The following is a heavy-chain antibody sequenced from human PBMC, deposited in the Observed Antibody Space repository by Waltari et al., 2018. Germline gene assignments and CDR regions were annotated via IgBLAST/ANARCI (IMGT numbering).Heavy chain of an antibody. Sequence: EVQLVESGGGLVQPGGSLRLSCAASGFTFSSYWMHWVRQAPGKGLVVVSDINTDGSTTNYADSVKGRFTISRDNAKNTRYLQMDSRRAEETAVYYCVIGAQHVSNWYASEYFQHWGQGTLVTVSS. CDR3: VIGAQHVSNWYASEYFQH. CDR2: INTDGSTT. D-gene: IGHD6-13*01. CDR1: GFTFSSYW. V-gene: IGHV3-74*01. J-gene: IGHJ1*01.